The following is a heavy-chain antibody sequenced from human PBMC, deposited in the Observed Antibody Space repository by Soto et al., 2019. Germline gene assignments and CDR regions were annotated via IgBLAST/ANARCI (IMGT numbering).Heavy chain of an antibody. Sequence: QVRLVQSAAEVKKPGASVTVSCKASGYPFSSYGITWVRQAPGQGLEWMGWTSAFYGNSTYSEKFQGRVTMTIDTSTNTAYMDLTSLKSDDTAVYYCARLVVAGRPLDYWGLGTLVTVSS. V-gene: IGHV1-18*04. CDR1: GYPFSSYG. D-gene: IGHD2-15*01. CDR3: ARLVVAGRPLDY. J-gene: IGHJ4*02. CDR2: TSAFYGNS.